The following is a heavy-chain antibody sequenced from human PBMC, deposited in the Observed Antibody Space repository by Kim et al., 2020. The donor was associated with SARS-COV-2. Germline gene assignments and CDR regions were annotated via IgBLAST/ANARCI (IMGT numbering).Heavy chain of an antibody. CDR1: GGTFSSYA. J-gene: IGHJ3*02. CDR2: IIPILGIA. CDR3: ARVTPDYTDAFDI. D-gene: IGHD4-4*01. Sequence: SVKVSCKASGGTFSSYAISWVRQAPGQGLEWMGRIIPILGIANYAQKFQGRVTITADKSTSTAYMELSSLRSEDTAVYYCARVTPDYTDAFDIWGQGTMVTVSS. V-gene: IGHV1-69*04.